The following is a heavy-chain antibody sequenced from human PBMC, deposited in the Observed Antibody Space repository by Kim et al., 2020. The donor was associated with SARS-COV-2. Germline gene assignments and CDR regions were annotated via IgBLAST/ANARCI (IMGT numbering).Heavy chain of an antibody. CDR2: ISSSSSYK. Sequence: GGSLRLSCAASGFTFSDYDMRWIRQAPGKGLEWVSYISSSSSYKNYADSVKGRFTISRDNAKNSLYLQMNSLRAEDTAVYYCARIWVDLTGHDARDAWGQGTLVSVSS. CDR1: GFTFSDYD. V-gene: IGHV3-11*06. D-gene: IGHD3-9*01. CDR3: ARIWVDLTGHDARDA. J-gene: IGHJ5*02.